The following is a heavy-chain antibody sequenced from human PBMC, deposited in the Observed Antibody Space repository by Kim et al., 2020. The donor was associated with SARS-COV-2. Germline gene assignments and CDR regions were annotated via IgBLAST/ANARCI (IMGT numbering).Heavy chain of an antibody. D-gene: IGHD3-3*01. J-gene: IGHJ3*01. V-gene: IGHV4-39*01. CDR3: ARGRIGWEDNDAFGL. CDR1: GGSISSSSYY. CDR2: IYYSGST. Sequence: SETLSLTCTVSGGSISSSSYYWGWIRQPPGMGLEWIGSIYYSGSTYYNPSLKSRVTISVDTSKNQFSLKLSSVTAADTAVYYCARGRIGWEDNDAFGLWG.